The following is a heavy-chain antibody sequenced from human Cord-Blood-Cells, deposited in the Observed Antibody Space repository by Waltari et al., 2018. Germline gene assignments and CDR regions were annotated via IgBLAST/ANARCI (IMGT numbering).Heavy chain of an antibody. J-gene: IGHJ2*01. V-gene: IGHV3-53*01. CDR3: ARERDDSSGYYVYWYFDL. CDR1: GFTVSSNY. Sequence: EVQLVESGGGLIQPGGSLRLSCAASGFTVSSNYMSWVRQAPGKGLEWVSVIYSGGRKYYADSVKGRFTISRDNSKNTLYLQMNSLRAEDTAVYYCARERDDSSGYYVYWYFDLWGRGTLVTVSS. D-gene: IGHD3-22*01. CDR2: IYSGGRK.